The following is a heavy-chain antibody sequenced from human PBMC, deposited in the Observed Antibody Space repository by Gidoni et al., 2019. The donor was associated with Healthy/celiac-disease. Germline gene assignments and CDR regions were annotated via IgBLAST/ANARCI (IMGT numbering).Heavy chain of an antibody. CDR2: ISSSSSYT. CDR1: GFTFSDYY. CDR3: ARVEQLVRGDYYYYGMDV. D-gene: IGHD6-13*01. V-gene: IGHV3-11*06. J-gene: IGHJ6*02. Sequence: QVQLVESGGGLVKPGGSLRLSCAASGFTFSDYYMSWIRQAPGKGLEWVSYISSSSSYTNYADSVKGRFTISRDNAKNSLYLQMNSLRAEDTAVYYCARVEQLVRGDYYYYGMDVWGQGTTVTVSS.